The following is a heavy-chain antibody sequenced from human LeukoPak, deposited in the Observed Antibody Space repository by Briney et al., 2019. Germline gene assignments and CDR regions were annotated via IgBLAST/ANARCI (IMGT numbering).Heavy chain of an antibody. CDR2: ISTSGST. Sequence: GGSLRLSCAGSGFTFSTYGMSWVRQAPGKGLERVSGISTSGSTYYADPVKGRFTISRDNSKNTLYLQMNSLRAEDTAVYYCAKGTRYSSSWLDYWGQGTLVTVSS. D-gene: IGHD6-13*01. J-gene: IGHJ4*02. CDR3: AKGTRYSSSWLDY. V-gene: IGHV3-23*01. CDR1: GFTFSTYG.